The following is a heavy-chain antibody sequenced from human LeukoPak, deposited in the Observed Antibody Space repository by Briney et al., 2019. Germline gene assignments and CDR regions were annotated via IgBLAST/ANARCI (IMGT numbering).Heavy chain of an antibody. D-gene: IGHD2-21*02. Sequence: SGGPLTLSCAASGFTLCSYEVIWLRHAPGKGVVCVSYISSRGRTIYYADSVKGRFTTSRDNAKNSLYLQMNSLRAEDTAVYYCARSYVVVTAIDAFDIWGQGTMVTVSS. V-gene: IGHV3-48*03. CDR3: ARSYVVVTAIDAFDI. CDR1: GFTLCSYE. J-gene: IGHJ3*02. CDR2: ISSRGRTI.